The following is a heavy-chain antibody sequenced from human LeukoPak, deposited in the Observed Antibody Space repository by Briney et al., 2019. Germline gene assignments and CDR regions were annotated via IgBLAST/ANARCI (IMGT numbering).Heavy chain of an antibody. Sequence: GGSLRLSCAASGFTVSSNYMGWVRQAPGKGLDWGSVIFSGGTTYYADSVRGRFPISRDNSKNTLSLRMNSLRAEDTAVYYCARGSSSWYLWFDPWGQGTLVTVSS. J-gene: IGHJ5*02. CDR2: IFSGGTT. D-gene: IGHD6-13*01. CDR3: ARGSSSWYLWFDP. CDR1: GFTVSSNY. V-gene: IGHV3-53*01.